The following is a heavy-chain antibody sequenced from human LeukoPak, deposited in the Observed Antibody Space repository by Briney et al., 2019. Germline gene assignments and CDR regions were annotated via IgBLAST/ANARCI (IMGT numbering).Heavy chain of an antibody. D-gene: IGHD3-10*01. V-gene: IGHV1-24*01. Sequence: ASVKVSCKVSGYTLTELSMHWVRQAPGKGLEWMGGFDPEDGETIYAQKFQGRVTMTEDTSTDTAYMELSSLRSEDTAVYYCATGKMVRGVFDYWGQGTLVTVCS. CDR1: GYTLTELS. J-gene: IGHJ4*02. CDR2: FDPEDGET. CDR3: ATGKMVRGVFDY.